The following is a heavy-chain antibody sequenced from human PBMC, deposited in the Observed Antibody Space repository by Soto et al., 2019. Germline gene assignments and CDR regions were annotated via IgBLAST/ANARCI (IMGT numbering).Heavy chain of an antibody. CDR1: GFTFSSYA. V-gene: IGHV3-23*01. CDR3: AKGQYSSSSFFRGTTEFDY. J-gene: IGHJ4*02. CDR2: ISGSGGST. D-gene: IGHD6-6*01. Sequence: GGSLRLSCAASGFTFSSYAMTWVRQAPGKGLEWVSAISGSGGSTYYADSVKGRFTISRDNSKKTLYLQTNSLRAEDTAVYYCAKGQYSSSSFFRGTTEFDYWGQGTLVTVSS.